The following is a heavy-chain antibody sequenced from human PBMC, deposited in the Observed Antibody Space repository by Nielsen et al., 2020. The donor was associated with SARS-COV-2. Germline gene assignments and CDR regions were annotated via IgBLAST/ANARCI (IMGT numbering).Heavy chain of an antibody. D-gene: IGHD6-6*01. Sequence: SLKISCAASGFIVSSNYMSWVRRVPGKGLEWVSDISWNSVDIGYADSVKGRFTISRDNAKNSLYLQMNSLRPEDTALYYCAKEVLDYSSSAFDYWGQGTLVTVSS. J-gene: IGHJ4*02. CDR1: GFIVSSNY. CDR3: AKEVLDYSSSAFDY. CDR2: ISWNSVDI. V-gene: IGHV3-9*01.